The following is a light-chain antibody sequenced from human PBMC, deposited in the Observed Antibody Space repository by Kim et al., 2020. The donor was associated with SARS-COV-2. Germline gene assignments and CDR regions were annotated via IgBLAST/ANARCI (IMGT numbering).Light chain of an antibody. Sequence: SASVGDRVTITCRASQSISDWLAWYQQKPGKAPKLLIYRASSLESGVPSRFSGSGSGTEFTLTINSLQPDDFASYYCQQYNSYLYTFGQGTKLEI. CDR1: QSISDW. CDR3: QQYNSYLYT. CDR2: RAS. V-gene: IGKV1-5*03. J-gene: IGKJ2*01.